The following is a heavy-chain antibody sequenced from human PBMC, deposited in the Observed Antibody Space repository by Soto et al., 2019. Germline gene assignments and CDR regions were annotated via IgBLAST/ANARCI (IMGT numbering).Heavy chain of an antibody. J-gene: IGHJ4*02. V-gene: IGHV4-59*01. D-gene: IGHD2-15*01. CDR1: GGSISPYY. CDR3: ARGGWSLDY. Sequence: PSETLSLTCTVSGGSISPYYWSWIRQPPGKGLEWIGYIYYSGSTNYNPSLNSRVTMSVDTSKNQFSLRLSSVTAADTAVYYCARGGWSLDYWGQGTLVTVSS. CDR2: IYYSGST.